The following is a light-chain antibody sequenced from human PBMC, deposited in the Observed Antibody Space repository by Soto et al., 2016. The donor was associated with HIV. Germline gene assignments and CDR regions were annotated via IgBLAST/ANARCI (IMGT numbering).Light chain of an antibody. CDR2: GAS. CDR1: QAIFNS. Sequence: DIQMTQSPSSLSASVGDRVTITCRASQAIFNSLAWYQQKPGKAPKLLVYGASRLEIGVPFRFSGSGSGTTYTLTIRSLQPEDFATYYCRQYYSIPPRTFGQGTKVDIK. J-gene: IGKJ1*01. V-gene: IGKV1-NL1*01. CDR3: RQYYSIPPRT.